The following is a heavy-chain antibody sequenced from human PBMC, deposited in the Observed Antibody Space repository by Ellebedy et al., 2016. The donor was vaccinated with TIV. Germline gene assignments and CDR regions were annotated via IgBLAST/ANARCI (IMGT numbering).Heavy chain of an antibody. D-gene: IGHD1-26*01. Sequence: GESLKISCTASGFTFSDYYMSWVRQAPGKGLEWVALIYSGGSAYYADSVKGRFTISRDNSKNTLYLQMNNLKPEDTAVYYCAKDRGADWYFDLWGRGTLVTVSS. CDR3: AKDRGADWYFDL. CDR1: GFTFSDYY. V-gene: IGHV3-66*02. J-gene: IGHJ2*01. CDR2: IYSGGSA.